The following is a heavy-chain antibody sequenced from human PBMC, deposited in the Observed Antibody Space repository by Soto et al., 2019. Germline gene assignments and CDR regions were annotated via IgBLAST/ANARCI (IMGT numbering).Heavy chain of an antibody. J-gene: IGHJ4*02. V-gene: IGHV3-7*01. CDR2: IKQDGSEK. Sequence: PGGSLRLSCAASGFTFSSYWMSWVRQAPGKGLEWVANIKQDGSEKYYVDSVKGRFTISRDNAKNSLYLQMNSLRAEDTAVYYCARGYDFWSGYRPFDYWGQGTLVTVSS. CDR3: ARGYDFWSGYRPFDY. D-gene: IGHD3-3*01. CDR1: GFTFSSYW.